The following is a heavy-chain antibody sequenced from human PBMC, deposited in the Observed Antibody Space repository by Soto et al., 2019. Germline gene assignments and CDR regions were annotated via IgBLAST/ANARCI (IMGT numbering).Heavy chain of an antibody. CDR1: GYSFTSYW. Sequence: PGESLKISCKGSGYSFTSYWIGWVRQMPGKGLEWMGIIYPGDSDTRYSPSFQGQVTISADKSISTAYLQWSSLKASDTAMYYCATYSNRDAGIDAFDIWGQGTMVTVSS. D-gene: IGHD2-15*01. J-gene: IGHJ3*02. CDR3: ATYSNRDAGIDAFDI. V-gene: IGHV5-51*01. CDR2: IYPGDSDT.